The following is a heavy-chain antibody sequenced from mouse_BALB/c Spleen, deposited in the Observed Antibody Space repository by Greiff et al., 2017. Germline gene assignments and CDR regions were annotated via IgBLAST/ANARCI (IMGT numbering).Heavy chain of an antibody. CDR3: ASRDGSTHYYAMDY. J-gene: IGHJ4*01. V-gene: IGHV3-2*02. D-gene: IGHD1-1*01. CDR2: ISYSGST. CDR1: GYSITSDYA. Sequence: EVMLVESGPGLVKPSQSLSLTCTVTGYSITSDYAWNWIRQFPGNKLEWMGYISYSGSTSYNPSLKSRISITRDTSKNQFFLQLNSVTTEDTATYYCASRDGSTHYYAMDYWGQGTSVTVSS.